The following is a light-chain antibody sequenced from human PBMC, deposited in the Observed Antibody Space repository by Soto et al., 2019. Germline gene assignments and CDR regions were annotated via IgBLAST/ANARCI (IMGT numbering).Light chain of an antibody. V-gene: IGKV3-20*01. CDR2: DAS. J-gene: IGKJ1*01. CDR1: QRVNFY. CDR3: QQYGDSPVT. Sequence: EIVLTQSPGSLCLSTGERATRTSRASQRVNFYLDWYQQKPSKAPRLLISDASSRATDVPDRFSGSGSGTDFSLTISGLEPEDFAVYYCQQYGDSPVTFGQGTKVDIK.